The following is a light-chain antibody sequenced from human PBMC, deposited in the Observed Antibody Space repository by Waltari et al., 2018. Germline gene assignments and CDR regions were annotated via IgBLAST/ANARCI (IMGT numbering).Light chain of an antibody. CDR3: QQYGSSLPYT. CDR2: GAS. V-gene: IGKV3-20*01. CDR1: QSVSSSY. Sequence: EIVLTQSPGTLSLSPGERATLSCRASQSVSSSYLAWYQQKPGQAPRLLIYGASSRANGIPDRFSGSGSETDFTLTISRLEPEDFAVYYCQQYGSSLPYTFGQGTKLEIK. J-gene: IGKJ2*01.